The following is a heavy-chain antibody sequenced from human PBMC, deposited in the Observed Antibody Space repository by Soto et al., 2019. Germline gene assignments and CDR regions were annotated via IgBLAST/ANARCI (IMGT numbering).Heavy chain of an antibody. CDR1: GASIITDNYF. D-gene: IGHD4-17*01. CDR3: ARRRASDYGGNHHPYYFDR. CDR2: ISYSGRT. Sequence: SETLSLTCAVSGASIITDNYFWVWIRQSPRRGLELIGSISYSGRTYDNPSLQSRVTISIDASKNQFSLKLTSVTTADTAVYYCARRRASDYGGNHHPYYFDRWGQGALVTVSS. J-gene: IGHJ4*02. V-gene: IGHV4-39*01.